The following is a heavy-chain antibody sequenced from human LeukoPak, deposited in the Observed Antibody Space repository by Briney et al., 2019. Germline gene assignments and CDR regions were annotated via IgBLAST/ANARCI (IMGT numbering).Heavy chain of an antibody. CDR2: VSGRDTST. Sequence: GASLRLSCAASGFTFSNYAMSWVRQAPGKGLEWVSAVSGRDTSTYYTDSVKGGFTISRDNSKNTLYLQMNSLSAEDTAIYYCAKWGDYDVLTGYYDSDYWGQGTLVTVSS. V-gene: IGHV3-23*01. CDR1: GFTFSNYA. D-gene: IGHD3-9*01. CDR3: AKWGDYDVLTGYYDSDY. J-gene: IGHJ4*02.